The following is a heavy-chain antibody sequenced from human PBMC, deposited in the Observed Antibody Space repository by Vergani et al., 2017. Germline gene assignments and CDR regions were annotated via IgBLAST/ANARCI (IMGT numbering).Heavy chain of an antibody. J-gene: IGHJ6*03. D-gene: IGHD5-18*01. Sequence: EVQLVESGGGLVQPGGSLRLSCAASGFTVSSNYMSWVRQAPGKGLEWVSVIYSGGSTYYADSVKGRFTISRHNSKNTLYLQMNSLRAEDTAVYYCARGISGYSYAPDYDMDVWGKGTTVTVSS. V-gene: IGHV3-53*04. CDR2: IYSGGST. CDR3: ARGISGYSYAPDYDMDV. CDR1: GFTVSSNY.